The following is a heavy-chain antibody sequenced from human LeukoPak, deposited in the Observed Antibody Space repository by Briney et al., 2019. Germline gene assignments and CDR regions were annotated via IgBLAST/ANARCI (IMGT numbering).Heavy chain of an antibody. J-gene: IGHJ5*02. CDR3: ATGYSSYDVRRDL. V-gene: IGHV3-23*01. CDR1: GFTFSSYA. D-gene: IGHD5-12*01. CDR2: ISGSGGST. Sequence: QPGGSLRLSCAASGFTFSSYAMSWVRQAPGKGLEWVSAISGSGGSTYYADSVKGRFTISRDNSKNTLFLQMNSLRVEETAMYYCATGYSSYDVRRDLWGQGTLVTVSS.